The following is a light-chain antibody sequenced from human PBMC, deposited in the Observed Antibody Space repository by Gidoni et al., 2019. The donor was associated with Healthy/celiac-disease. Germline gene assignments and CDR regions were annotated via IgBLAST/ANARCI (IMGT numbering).Light chain of an antibody. CDR1: QSISSY. CDR2: AAS. J-gene: IGKJ1*01. V-gene: IGKV1-39*01. CDR3: QQSYSTPPT. Sequence: DIQLTPSPSSRSASVGDRVTITCRASQSISSYLNWYQQKPGKAPKLLIYAASSLQSGVPSRFSGSGSGTDFTLTISSLQPEDFATYYCQQSYSTPPTFGQGTKVEIK.